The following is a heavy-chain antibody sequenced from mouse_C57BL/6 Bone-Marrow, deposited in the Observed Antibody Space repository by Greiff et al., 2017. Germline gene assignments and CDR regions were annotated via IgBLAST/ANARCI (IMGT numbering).Heavy chain of an antibody. J-gene: IGHJ4*01. CDR3: ARRLLALDY. CDR2: IDPSDSYT. Sequence: VHLVESGAELVMPGASVKLSCKASGYTFTSYWMHWVKQRPGQGLEWIGEIDPSDSYTNYNQKFKGKSTLTVDKSSSTAYMQLSSLTSEDSAVYYCARRLLALDYWGQGTSVTVSS. V-gene: IGHV1-69*01. D-gene: IGHD1-1*01. CDR1: GYTFTSYW.